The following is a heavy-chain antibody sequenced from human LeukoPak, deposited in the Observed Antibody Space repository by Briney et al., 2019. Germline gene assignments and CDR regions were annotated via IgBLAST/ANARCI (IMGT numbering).Heavy chain of an antibody. Sequence: SETLSLTCTVSGGSISSYYWSWIRQPPGKGLEWIGYIYYSGSTNYNPSLKSRVTISVDTSKNQFSLKLSSVTAADTAVYYCARDRGSSWGLFDYWGQGTLVTVSS. V-gene: IGHV4-59*01. CDR3: ARDRGSSWGLFDY. D-gene: IGHD6-13*01. J-gene: IGHJ4*02. CDR2: IYYSGST. CDR1: GGSISSYY.